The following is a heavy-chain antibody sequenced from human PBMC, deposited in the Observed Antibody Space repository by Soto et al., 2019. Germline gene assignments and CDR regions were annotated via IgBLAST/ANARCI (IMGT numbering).Heavy chain of an antibody. V-gene: IGHV3-23*01. CDR1: GFTFSSYA. D-gene: IGHD1-26*01. CDR2: ISGSGGST. J-gene: IGHJ4*02. CDR3: AKDLGGSYPFRNY. Sequence: EVQLLESGGGLVQPGGSLRLSCAASGFTFSSYAMSWVRQAPGKGLEWVSAISGSGGSTYYADSVKGRFTISRDNSKNKLYLEMNSLRAEDTAVYYCAKDLGGSYPFRNYWGQGTLVTVSS.